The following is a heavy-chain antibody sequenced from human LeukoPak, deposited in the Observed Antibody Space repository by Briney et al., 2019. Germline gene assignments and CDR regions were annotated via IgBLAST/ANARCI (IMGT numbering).Heavy chain of an antibody. CDR3: AKDPVDGGSYPFYFDY. V-gene: IGHV3-23*01. J-gene: IGHJ4*02. CDR1: GFTFSSYA. CDR2: ISGSGGST. Sequence: GGSLRLSCAASGFTFSSYAMSWVRQAPGKGLEWVSAISGSGGSTYYADSVKGRFTISRDNSKNTLYLQMNSLRAEDTAVYYCAKDPVDGGSYPFYFDYWGQGTLVTVSS. D-gene: IGHD1-26*01.